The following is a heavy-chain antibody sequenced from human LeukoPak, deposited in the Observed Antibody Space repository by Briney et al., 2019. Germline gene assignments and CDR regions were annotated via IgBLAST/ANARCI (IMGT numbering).Heavy chain of an antibody. CDR1: GFTFSSYG. CDR2: IANDGRDK. D-gene: IGHD6-13*01. J-gene: IGHJ4*02. CDR3: AKDLARSAAAYYFDS. V-gene: IGHV3-30*18. Sequence: HPGRSLRLSCAASGFTFSSYGMHWVRQAPGKGLEWVAVIANDGRDKKYADSVKGRFTISRDNAKDSLFLQMNSLRAEDTAVYYCAKDLARSAAAYYFDSWGQGTLVTVSS.